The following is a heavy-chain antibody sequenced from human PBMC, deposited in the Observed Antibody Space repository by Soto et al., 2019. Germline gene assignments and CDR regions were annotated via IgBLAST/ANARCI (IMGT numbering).Heavy chain of an antibody. CDR2: IYYSGST. CDR3: ARHLTTMTTTDY. V-gene: IGHV4-59*08. Sequence: SETLSLTCTVSGGSISSYYWSWIRQPPGKGPEWIGYIYYSGSTNYNPSLKSRVTISVDTSKKQFSLKLSSVTAADTAVYYCARHLTTMTTTDYWGQGTLVTVSS. CDR1: GGSISSYY. J-gene: IGHJ4*02. D-gene: IGHD4-17*01.